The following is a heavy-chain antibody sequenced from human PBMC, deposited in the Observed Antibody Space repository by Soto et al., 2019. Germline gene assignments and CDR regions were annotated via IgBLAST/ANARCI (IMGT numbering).Heavy chain of an antibody. CDR2: ICHSGNT. CDR3: AGLRGYAGSPIDY. J-gene: IGHJ4*02. V-gene: IGHV4-59*01. D-gene: IGHD2-15*01. CDR1: GGSIISGY. Sequence: SETLSRTCTVSGGSIISGYWSWIRQPPGKGLELIGYICHSGNTNYTPSVKSRVTLSVETPKNQFSLRLSSVTTADTAVYYCAGLRGYAGSPIDYWGQGTLVTVSS.